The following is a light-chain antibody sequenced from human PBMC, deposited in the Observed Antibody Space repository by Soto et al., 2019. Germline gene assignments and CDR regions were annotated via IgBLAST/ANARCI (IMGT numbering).Light chain of an antibody. CDR1: SSNIGAGYD. Sequence: QSVLTRPPSVSGAPGQRVTISCTGSSSNIGAGYDVHWYQQLPGTAPKLLIYGNSNRPSGVPDRFSGSKSGTSASLAITGLQAEDEADYYCQSYDSSLSGFYVFGTGTKVTV. J-gene: IGLJ1*01. CDR2: GNS. CDR3: QSYDSSLSGFYV. V-gene: IGLV1-40*01.